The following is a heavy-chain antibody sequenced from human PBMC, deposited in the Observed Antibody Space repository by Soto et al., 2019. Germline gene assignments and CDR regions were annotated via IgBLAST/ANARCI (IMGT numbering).Heavy chain of an antibody. CDR3: ARDKDGSGGNYMDV. J-gene: IGHJ6*03. D-gene: IGHD3-10*01. V-gene: IGHV3-21*01. Sequence: GGSLRLSCAASGFTFSSYSMNWVRQAPGKGLEWVSSISSSSSYIYYADSVKGRFTISRDNAKNSLYLQMNSLRAEDTAVYYCARDKDGSGGNYMDVWGKGTTVTVSS. CDR2: ISSSSSYI. CDR1: GFTFSSYS.